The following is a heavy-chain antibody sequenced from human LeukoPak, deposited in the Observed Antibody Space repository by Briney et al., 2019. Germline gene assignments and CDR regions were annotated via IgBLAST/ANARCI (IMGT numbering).Heavy chain of an antibody. CDR1: GFAFSAYG. V-gene: IGHV3-30*18. Sequence: GGSLRLSSAASGFAFSAYGMHWVPQAPGKGLEWVAVLSYDGTNGYYAGSVKGRLTISRDNSKNTLDLQMNSLRAEDTAVYYCAKGLNSGWYGQSFDLWGQGTLVTVSS. J-gene: IGHJ4*02. CDR3: AKGLNSGWYGQSFDL. D-gene: IGHD6-19*01. CDR2: LSYDGTNG.